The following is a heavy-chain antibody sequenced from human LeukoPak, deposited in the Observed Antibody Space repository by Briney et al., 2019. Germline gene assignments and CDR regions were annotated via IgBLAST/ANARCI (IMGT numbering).Heavy chain of an antibody. D-gene: IGHD3-3*01. V-gene: IGHV4-38-2*01. J-gene: IGHJ5*02. Sequence: PSETLSLTCAVSGYSISSGYYWGWIRQPPGKGLEWIGSIYHSGSTYYNPSLKSRVTISVDTSKDQFSLKLSSVTAADTAVYYCARASPVGVVIHRFDPWGQGTLVTVSS. CDR1: GYSISSGYY. CDR2: IYHSGST. CDR3: ARASPVGVVIHRFDP.